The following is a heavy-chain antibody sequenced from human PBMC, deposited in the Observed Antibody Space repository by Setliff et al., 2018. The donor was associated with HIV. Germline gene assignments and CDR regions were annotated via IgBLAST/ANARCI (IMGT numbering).Heavy chain of an antibody. Sequence: GESLKISCKGSGYSFTSYWIGWVRQMPGKGLEWMGIIYPGDPDARYSPAFQGQVTISADKSISTAYLQWSSLRASDTAMYYCARQGGGGEILRFRESGYCYYMDVWGKRTTVTV. CDR2: IYPGDPDA. CDR3: ARQGGGGEILRFRESGYCYYMDV. CDR1: GYSFTSYW. D-gene: IGHD3-10*01. V-gene: IGHV5-51*01. J-gene: IGHJ6*03.